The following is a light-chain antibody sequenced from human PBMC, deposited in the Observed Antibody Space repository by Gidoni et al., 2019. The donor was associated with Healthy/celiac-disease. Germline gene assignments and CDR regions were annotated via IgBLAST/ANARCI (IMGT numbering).Light chain of an antibody. J-gene: IGKJ2*02. Sequence: EIVMTQSPATLSVSPGERATLSCRASLSVSSNLAWYQQKPGQAPRLLIYGASTRATGIPARFSGRGSGTEFTLTSSSLQSEVFAVYCCQQYNNWPTWTFGQGTKLEIK. CDR3: QQYNNWPTWT. V-gene: IGKV3-15*01. CDR1: LSVSSN. CDR2: GAS.